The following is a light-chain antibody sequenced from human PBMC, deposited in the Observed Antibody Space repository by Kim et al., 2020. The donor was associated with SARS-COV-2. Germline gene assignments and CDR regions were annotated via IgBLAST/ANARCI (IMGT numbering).Light chain of an antibody. CDR1: SSGVGGYNY. CDR3: SSYIRSSTNYV. J-gene: IGLJ1*01. Sequence: QSITISCTGTSSGVGGYNYVSWYQQHPGQVTKLMIYDVSYRPSGVSNRFSGSKSGNTASLTISGLQAEDEADYYCSSYIRSSTNYVFGTGTKVTVL. V-gene: IGLV2-14*03. CDR2: DVS.